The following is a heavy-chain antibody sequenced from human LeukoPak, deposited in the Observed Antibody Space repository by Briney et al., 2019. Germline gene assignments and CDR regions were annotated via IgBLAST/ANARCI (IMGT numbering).Heavy chain of an antibody. CDR1: GFTFSNYW. CDR3: ARDVGGRRNAFDI. J-gene: IGHJ3*02. CDR2: INGEGDDIST. D-gene: IGHD2-15*01. Sequence: GGSLRLSCAASGFTFSNYWMHWVRQAPGKGLVWVSRINGEGDDISTTYADSVKGRFTISRDNAKNTLNLQMKSLRADDTAVYYCARDVGGRRNAFDIWGHGTMVTVSS. V-gene: IGHV3-74*01.